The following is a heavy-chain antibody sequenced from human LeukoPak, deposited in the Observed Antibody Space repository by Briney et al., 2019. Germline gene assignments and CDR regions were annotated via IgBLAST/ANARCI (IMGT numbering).Heavy chain of an antibody. Sequence: SETLSLTCTVSGGSISSSSYYWGWIRQPPGKGLEWIGSIYYSGSTYYNPSLKSRVTISVDTAKKQFSLKLSPVTAADTAVYYCARSKAAVGIDAFDIWGQGTMVTVSS. V-gene: IGHV4-39*01. D-gene: IGHD6-13*01. CDR1: GGSISSSSYY. J-gene: IGHJ3*02. CDR3: ARSKAAVGIDAFDI. CDR2: IYYSGST.